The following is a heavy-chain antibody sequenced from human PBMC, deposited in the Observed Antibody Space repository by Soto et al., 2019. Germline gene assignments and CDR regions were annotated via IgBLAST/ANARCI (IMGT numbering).Heavy chain of an antibody. CDR1: GFTFSSYA. CDR2: ISGSGGST. D-gene: IGHD3-16*01. J-gene: IGHJ4*02. Sequence: EVQLLESGGGLVQPGGSLRLSCAASGFTFSSYAMSWVRQAPGKGLEWVSAISGSGGSTYYADSVKGRFTISRDNSKNTLYLHMRSLRAEETAVYYCATKGGGRGSRPFDYWGQGTLVTVSS. CDR3: ATKGGGRGSRPFDY. V-gene: IGHV3-23*01.